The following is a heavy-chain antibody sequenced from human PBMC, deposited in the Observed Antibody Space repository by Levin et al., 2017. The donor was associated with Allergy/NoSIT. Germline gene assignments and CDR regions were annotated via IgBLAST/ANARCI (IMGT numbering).Heavy chain of an antibody. Sequence: SGPTLVKPTQTLTLTCTFSGFSLTTYGVGVAWIRQPPGKALEWLAVVYWDNDRRYNPSLKSTLSITKDTSKNQVVLTMTNMDPVDTATYFCALTGGSAIRFELRTLNPWGQGILVTVSS. CDR1: GFSLTTYGVG. CDR3: ALTGGSAIRFELRTLNP. D-gene: IGHD1-26*01. J-gene: IGHJ5*02. V-gene: IGHV2-5*02. CDR2: VYWDNDR.